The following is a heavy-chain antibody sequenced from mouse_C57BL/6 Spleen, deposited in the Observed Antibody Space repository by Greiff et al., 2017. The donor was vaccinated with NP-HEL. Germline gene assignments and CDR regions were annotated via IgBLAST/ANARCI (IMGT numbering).Heavy chain of an antibody. CDR2: INPSNGGT. V-gene: IGHV1-53*01. CDR1: GYTFTSYW. D-gene: IGHD1-1*01. CDR3: ARRHGSSYHYYAMDY. J-gene: IGHJ4*01. Sequence: VQLQQPGAELVKPGASVKLSCKASGYTFTSYWMHWVKQRPGQGLEWIGNINPSNGGTNYNEKFKSKATLTVDKSSSTAYMQLSSLTSEDSAVYYCARRHGSSYHYYAMDYWGQGTSVTVSS.